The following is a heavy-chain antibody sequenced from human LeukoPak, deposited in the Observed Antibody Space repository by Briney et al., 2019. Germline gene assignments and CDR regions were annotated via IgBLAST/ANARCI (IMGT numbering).Heavy chain of an antibody. CDR1: GFTFSSSA. D-gene: IGHD2-8*01. V-gene: IGHV3-23*01. J-gene: IGHJ3*02. CDR3: GRGDDIRGFDI. Sequence: GGSLRLSCAASGFTFSSSAMSWVRQAPAKGLEWVSAISGSGGSTYYADSVKGRFTISRDNSKNTLYLQMNSLRAEDTAVYYCGRGDDIRGFDIWGQGIMVTVSS. CDR2: ISGSGGST.